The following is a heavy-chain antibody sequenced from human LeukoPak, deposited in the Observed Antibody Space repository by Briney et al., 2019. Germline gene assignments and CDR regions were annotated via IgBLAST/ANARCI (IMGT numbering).Heavy chain of an antibody. Sequence: GGSLRLSCAVSGFTFSSYWMSWVRQAPGMGLELVANIKEDGSETYYVDSVKGRFTISRDIARNSVYLQMNRLRAGDTAVYYCARAGGGYFDYWGQGTLVTVSS. CDR3: ARAGGGYFDY. CDR2: IKEDGSET. CDR1: GFTFSSYW. J-gene: IGHJ4*02. D-gene: IGHD4-23*01. V-gene: IGHV3-7*03.